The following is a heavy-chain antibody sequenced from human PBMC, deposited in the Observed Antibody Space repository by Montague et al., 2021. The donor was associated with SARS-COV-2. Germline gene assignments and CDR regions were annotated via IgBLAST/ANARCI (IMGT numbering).Heavy chain of an antibody. CDR2: IYSSGST. CDR1: GGSISNYY. D-gene: IGHD2-15*01. V-gene: IGHV4-4*07. CDR3: ARDYSHCSGGSCVFDY. J-gene: IGHJ4*02. Sequence: SETLSLTCTVSGGSISNYYWSWIRRPAGKGLEWIGRIYSSGSTNYNPSLKSRISMSVDTSKNQFPLKLSSVTAADTAIYYCARDYSHCSGGSCVFDYWGQGTLVTVSS.